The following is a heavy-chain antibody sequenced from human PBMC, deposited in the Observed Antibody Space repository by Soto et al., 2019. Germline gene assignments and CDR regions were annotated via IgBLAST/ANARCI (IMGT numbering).Heavy chain of an antibody. V-gene: IGHV3-30-3*01. CDR2: ISHDGVNK. D-gene: IGHD6-13*01. CDR1: GSTFPNYP. J-gene: IGHJ5*02. Sequence: VQLVESGGGVIHPGKSLRLSCAASGSTFPNYPMHWVRQTPDNGLEWVAVISHDGVNKNSVDSVKGRFTISRDNSRNTLYLQMDSLRVEDTAMYYCVRGGYSSSWERLDPWGQGTLVTVSS. CDR3: VRGGYSSSWERLDP.